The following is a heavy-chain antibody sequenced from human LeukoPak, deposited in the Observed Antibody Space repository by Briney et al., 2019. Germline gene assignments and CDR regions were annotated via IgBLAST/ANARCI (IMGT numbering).Heavy chain of an antibody. V-gene: IGHV7-4-1*02. Sequence: ASVTVSFTASGYTFTSYAMNWVRQPPGQGLEWMGWINTYTGNQTYSQGLAGRFVFFLDTYFNTAYLHISSLTDEDAAVYYCATVGYSLDGGQGTLVTV. CDR1: GYTFTSYA. D-gene: IGHD3-22*01. CDR2: INTYTGNQ. J-gene: IGHJ4*02. CDR3: ATVGYSLD.